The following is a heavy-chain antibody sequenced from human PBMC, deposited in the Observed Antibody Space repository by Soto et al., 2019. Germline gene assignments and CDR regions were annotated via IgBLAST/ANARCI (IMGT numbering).Heavy chain of an antibody. V-gene: IGHV4-59*08. CDR3: ARFLNPDYSNYLWYYMDV. CDR2: THYSGHT. CDR1: GGSVTSYY. Sequence: SETLSLTCTVSGGSVTSYYWSWIRQPPGKGLERVGFTHYSGHTNYNPSLNSRGPLSVDTSKNQFSLKLSSVPAAETAVYYCARFLNPDYSNYLWYYMDVWGTGTTVTVSS. D-gene: IGHD4-4*01. J-gene: IGHJ6*03.